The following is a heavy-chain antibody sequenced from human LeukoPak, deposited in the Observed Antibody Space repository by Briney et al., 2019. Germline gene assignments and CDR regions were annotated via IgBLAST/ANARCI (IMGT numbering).Heavy chain of an antibody. CDR1: GFTFGDFA. CDR2: IRVKAFGGTT. Sequence: GGSLRLSCTASGFTFGDFAINWVRQAPGKGLQWIGFIRVKAFGGTTAYAASVQGRFTISRDDSKSIAYLQMNSLKTEDTAVYYCTRDSSFQRLSSDYWGQGTLVTVSS. CDR3: TRDSSFQRLSSDY. D-gene: IGHD3-16*02. J-gene: IGHJ4*02. V-gene: IGHV3-49*04.